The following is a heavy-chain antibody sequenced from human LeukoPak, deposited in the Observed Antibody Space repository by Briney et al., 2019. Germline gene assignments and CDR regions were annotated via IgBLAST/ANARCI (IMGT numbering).Heavy chain of an antibody. CDR3: ARSLRIAVAGRTDAFDI. D-gene: IGHD6-19*01. Sequence: AGESLKISCQDSGYSFTSYWIGWVRQLPGKGLEWMGIIYPGDSDTTYSPSFQGQVTISADKSISTAYLQWSSLKASDTAMYYCARSLRIAVAGRTDAFDIWGQGTMVTVSS. V-gene: IGHV5-51*01. CDR1: GYSFTSYW. CDR2: IYPGDSDT. J-gene: IGHJ3*02.